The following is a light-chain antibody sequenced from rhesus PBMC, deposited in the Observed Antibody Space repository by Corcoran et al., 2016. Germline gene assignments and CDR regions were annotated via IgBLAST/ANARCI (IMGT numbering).Light chain of an antibody. CDR1: QGISRW. Sequence: DIQMTQSPSSLSASVGDKVTITCHASQGISRWLAWYQQKPGKAPKPLIHAASNLQSGDPSRFSGSGSGTHYTLPIRSLPPEDFATYYCQQYDTLPYTFGPGTKLDIK. CDR3: QQYDTLPYT. CDR2: AAS. J-gene: IGKJ3*01. V-gene: IGKV1-19*01.